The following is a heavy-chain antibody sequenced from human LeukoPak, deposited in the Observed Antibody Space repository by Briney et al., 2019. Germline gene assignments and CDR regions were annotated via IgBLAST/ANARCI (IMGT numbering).Heavy chain of an antibody. CDR2: IKSKTDGGTT. CDR1: GFTFSNAW. D-gene: IGHD2-2*01. Sequence: PGGSLRLSCAASGFTFSNAWMTWVRQAPGKGLEGVGRIKSKTDGGTTDYAAPVKGRFTISRDDSKNTLYLQMNSLKTEDTAVYYCTAGQPRARYCSSTTCPGYYYYMDVWGKGTTVTVSS. V-gene: IGHV3-15*01. J-gene: IGHJ6*03. CDR3: TAGQPRARYCSSTTCPGYYYYMDV.